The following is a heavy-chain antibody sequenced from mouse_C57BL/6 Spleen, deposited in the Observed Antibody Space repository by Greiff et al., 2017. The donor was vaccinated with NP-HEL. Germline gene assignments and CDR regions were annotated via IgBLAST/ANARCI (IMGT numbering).Heavy chain of an antibody. CDR1: GYAFSSSW. D-gene: IGHD1-1*01. V-gene: IGHV1-82*01. CDR2: IYPGDGDT. J-gene: IGHJ4*01. Sequence: QVQLQQSGPELVKPGASVKISCKASGYAFSSSWMNWVKQRPGKGLEWIGRIYPGDGDTNYNGKFKGKATLTADKSSSTAYMQLSSLTSEDSAVYFCARPLITTVVSYYAMDYWGQGTSVTVSS. CDR3: ARPLITTVVSYYAMDY.